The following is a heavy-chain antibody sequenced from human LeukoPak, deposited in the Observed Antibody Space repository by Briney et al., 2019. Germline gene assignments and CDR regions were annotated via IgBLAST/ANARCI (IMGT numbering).Heavy chain of an antibody. J-gene: IGHJ6*03. V-gene: IGHV4-4*07. Sequence: SETLSLTCAIYGGSFSGYYWSWIRQPAGKGLEWIERIYTSGSTNYNPSLKSRVTISVDTSKNQFSLKLSSVTAADTAVYYCARDGVSGSYYNVGYYYMDVWGKGTTVTISS. CDR3: ARDGVSGSYYNVGYYYMDV. D-gene: IGHD3-10*01. CDR1: GGSFSGYY. CDR2: IYTSGST.